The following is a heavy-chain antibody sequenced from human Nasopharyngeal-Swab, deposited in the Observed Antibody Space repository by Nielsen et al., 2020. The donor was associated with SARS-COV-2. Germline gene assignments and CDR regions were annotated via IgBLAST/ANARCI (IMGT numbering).Heavy chain of an antibody. CDR3: AKGPAAFDY. D-gene: IGHD2-2*01. CDR1: GVTFSSYA. Sequence: GESLKISCAASGVTFSSYAMSWVRQAPGKGLEWVSAISGSGGSTYYADTVKGRYTISRDNSKNTLYLQMNSLRAEDTAVYYCAKGPAAFDYWGQGTLVTVSS. V-gene: IGHV3-23*01. CDR2: ISGSGGST. J-gene: IGHJ4*02.